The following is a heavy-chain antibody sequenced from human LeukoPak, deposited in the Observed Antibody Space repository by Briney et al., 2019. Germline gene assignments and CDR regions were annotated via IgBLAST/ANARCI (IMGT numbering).Heavy chain of an antibody. CDR2: IYYSGST. CDR1: GGSISSSSHY. D-gene: IGHD3-9*01. J-gene: IGHJ5*02. CDR3: AREGGYDILTGYYIGWFDP. V-gene: IGHV4-39*07. Sequence: SETLSLTCTVSGGSISSSSHYWGWIRQPPGKGLEWIGSIYYSGSTYYNPSLKSRVTISVDTSKNQFSLKLGSVTAADTAVYYCAREGGYDILTGYYIGWFDPWGQGTLVTVSS.